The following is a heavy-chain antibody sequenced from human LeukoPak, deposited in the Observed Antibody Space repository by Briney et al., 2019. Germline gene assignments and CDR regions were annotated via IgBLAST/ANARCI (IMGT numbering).Heavy chain of an antibody. V-gene: IGHV5-51*01. Sequence: GECLKISCKGSGYSFATYWIGWVRQLPGQGLEWMGIIYPGGSDTRYSPSFQGQVTISADKSLNTAFLQWSSLKASDTAMYYCARRGDTRKFDYWGQGTLVTVSS. J-gene: IGHJ4*02. CDR2: IYPGGSDT. CDR3: ARRGDTRKFDY. D-gene: IGHD2-21*01. CDR1: GYSFATYW.